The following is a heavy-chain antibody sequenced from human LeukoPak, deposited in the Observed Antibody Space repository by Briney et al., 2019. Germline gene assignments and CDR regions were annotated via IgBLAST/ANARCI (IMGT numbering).Heavy chain of an antibody. CDR1: GFTFSSYS. CDR2: ISSGSSTI. Sequence: GGSLRLSCAASGFTFSSYSMKWVRQAPGKGLDWLSYISSGSSTIYYADSVKGRFTISRDNSKNTLYLQMNSLRAEDTAVYYCAKSSGRTVTYNWFDPWGQGTLVTVSS. D-gene: IGHD4-17*01. J-gene: IGHJ5*02. CDR3: AKSSGRTVTYNWFDP. V-gene: IGHV3-48*01.